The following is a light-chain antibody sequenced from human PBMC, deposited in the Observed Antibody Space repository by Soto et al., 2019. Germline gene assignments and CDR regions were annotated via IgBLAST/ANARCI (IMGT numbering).Light chain of an antibody. CDR2: AAS. CDR3: QQANSPPLT. J-gene: IGKJ4*01. Sequence: DIQMTQSPSSLSASVVDRVTITCRASQSISSYLNWYQQKPGKVPKLLIYAASSLQGGVPSRFSGSGSVTEFTLTISSLQPDDFATYYCQQANSPPLTCGGGTKGDIK. CDR1: QSISSY. V-gene: IGKV1-39*01.